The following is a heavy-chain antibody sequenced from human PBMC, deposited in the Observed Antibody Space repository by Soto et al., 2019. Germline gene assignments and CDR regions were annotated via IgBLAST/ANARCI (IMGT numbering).Heavy chain of an antibody. CDR2: IYESGRT. CDR1: GASISTGGYS. Sequence: SETLSLTCVVSGASISTGGYSWSWIRQPPGKGPEWIGYIYESGRTYYKPSLKSRASISMDKSRNQFSVRLTSVTAADTAVYFCARGDRYSGSFSDYFDPWGQGTLVTVSS. D-gene: IGHD1-26*01. V-gene: IGHV4-30-2*01. CDR3: ARGDRYSGSFSDYFDP. J-gene: IGHJ5*02.